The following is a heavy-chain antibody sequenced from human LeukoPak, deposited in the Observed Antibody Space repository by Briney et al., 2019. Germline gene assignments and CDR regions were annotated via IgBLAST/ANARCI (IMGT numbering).Heavy chain of an antibody. CDR3: ASLHPGPSNAMDV. J-gene: IGHJ6*02. CDR1: GDSVSSNSVA. Sequence: SQTLSLTCAISGDSVSSNSVAWNWITQSPPRGLEWVGRTYYRRSKWYNDYAVSVKSRISINPDTSKNQFSLHLNSVTPEDSAVYYCASLHPGPSNAMDVWGLGTTVTVSS. V-gene: IGHV6-1*01. CDR2: TYYRRSKWYN. D-gene: IGHD4-11*01.